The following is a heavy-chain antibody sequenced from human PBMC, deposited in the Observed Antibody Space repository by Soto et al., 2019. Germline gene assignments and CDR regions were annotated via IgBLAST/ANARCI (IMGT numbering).Heavy chain of an antibody. V-gene: IGHV4-31*03. Sequence: PSETLSLTCTVSGGSISSGGYYWSWIRQHPGKGLEWIGYIYYSGSTYYNPSLKSRVTISVDTSKNQFSLKLSSVTAADTAVYYCAKGYCTNGGCYTNWFDPWGQGTLVTVSS. J-gene: IGHJ5*02. CDR3: AKGYCTNGGCYTNWFDP. CDR2: IYYSGST. D-gene: IGHD2-8*01. CDR1: GGSISSGGYY.